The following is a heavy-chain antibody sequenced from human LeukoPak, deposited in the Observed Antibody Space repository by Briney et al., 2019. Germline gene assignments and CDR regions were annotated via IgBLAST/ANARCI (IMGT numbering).Heavy chain of an antibody. J-gene: IGHJ4*02. CDR1: GGSISSGDYY. CDR3: ARVLRYGVHFDY. CDR2: IYYSGST. Sequence: PSQTLSLTCTVSGGSISSGDYYWSWIRQPPGTGLEWIRYIYYSGSTYYNPSLKSRVTISVDTSKNQFSLKLSSVTAADTAVYYCARVLRYGVHFDYWGQGTLVTVSS. D-gene: IGHD4/OR15-4a*01. V-gene: IGHV4-30-4*01.